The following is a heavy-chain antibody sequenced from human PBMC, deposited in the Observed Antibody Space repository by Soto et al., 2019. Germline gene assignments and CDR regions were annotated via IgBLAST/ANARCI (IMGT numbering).Heavy chain of an antibody. Sequence: EVQLVESGGGLVQPGGSLRLSCAASGFTFSSYWMSWVRQAPGKGLEWVANIKQDGSEKYYVDSVKGRFTISRDNAKNSLYLQMNSLRAEDTAVYYCAREYNWNRITYYYDMDVWGKGTTVTVSS. CDR3: AREYNWNRITYYYDMDV. J-gene: IGHJ6*03. D-gene: IGHD1-20*01. V-gene: IGHV3-7*01. CDR2: IKQDGSEK. CDR1: GFTFSSYW.